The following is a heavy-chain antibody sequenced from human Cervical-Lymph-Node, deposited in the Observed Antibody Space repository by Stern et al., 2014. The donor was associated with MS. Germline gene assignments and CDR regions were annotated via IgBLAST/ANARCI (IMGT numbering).Heavy chain of an antibody. CDR1: GGTFSSYA. V-gene: IGHV1-69*01. D-gene: IGHD2-2*01. CDR2: IIPIFGTA. CDR3: ARVGGYCSSTSCYADY. J-gene: IGHJ4*02. Sequence: QVQPVQSGAEVKKPGSSVKVSCKASGGTFSSYAISWVRQAPGQGLEWMGGIIPIFGTANYAQKFQGRVTITADESTSTAYMELSSLRSEDTAVYYCARVGGYCSSTSCYADYWGQGTLVTVSS.